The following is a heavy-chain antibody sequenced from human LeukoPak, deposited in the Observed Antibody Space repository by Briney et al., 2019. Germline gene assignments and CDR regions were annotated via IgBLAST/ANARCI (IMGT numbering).Heavy chain of an antibody. D-gene: IGHD1-14*01. CDR2: ISGSGDST. V-gene: IGHV3-23*01. Sequence: GGSLRLSCAASGFTFSSYAMSWVRQAPGKGLEWVSGISGSGDSTYHADSVKGRFTISRDNSKNTVNLQMNSLRAEDTAVYYCANDYNELFYFFDYWGQGTLVTVSS. CDR1: GFTFSSYA. J-gene: IGHJ4*02. CDR3: ANDYNELFYFFDY.